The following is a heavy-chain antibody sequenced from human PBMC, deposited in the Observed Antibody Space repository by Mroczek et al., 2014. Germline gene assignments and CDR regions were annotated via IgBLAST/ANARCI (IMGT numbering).Heavy chain of an antibody. D-gene: IGHD2-15*01. V-gene: IGHV3-23*01. CDR1: GFTFSSYA. J-gene: IGHJ4*02. Sequence: ESGGGLVQPGGSLRLSCAASGFTFSSYAMSWVRQAPGKGLEWVSAISGSGGSTYYADSVKGRFTISRDNSKNTLYLQMNSLRAEDTAVYYCAKEPTFHCSGGSCYGGLITGGQGTLVTVSS. CDR2: ISGSGGST. CDR3: AKEPTFHCSGGSCYGGLIT.